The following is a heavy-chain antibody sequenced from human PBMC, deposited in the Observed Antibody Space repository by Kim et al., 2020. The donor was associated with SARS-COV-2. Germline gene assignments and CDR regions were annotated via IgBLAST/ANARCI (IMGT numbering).Heavy chain of an antibody. J-gene: IGHJ4*02. CDR1: GFTFSDYY. V-gene: IGHV3-11*01. CDR2: ISSSGSTI. D-gene: IGHD3-9*01. CDR3: ARAALRYFDWLSRGYTYGPFDY. Sequence: GGSLRLSCAASGFTFSDYYMSWIRQAPGKGLEWVSYISSSGSTIYYADSVKGRFTISRDNAKNSLYLQMNSLRAEDTAVYYCARAALRYFDWLSRGYTYGPFDYWGQGTLVTVSS.